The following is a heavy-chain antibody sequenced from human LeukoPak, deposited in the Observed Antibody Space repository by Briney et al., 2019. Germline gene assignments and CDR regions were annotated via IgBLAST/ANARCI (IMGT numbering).Heavy chain of an antibody. CDR1: GGSISSYY. D-gene: IGHD6-19*01. CDR2: IYYSGST. V-gene: IGHV4-59*01. Sequence: SETLSLTCTVSGGSISSYYWSWIRQPPGKGLEWIGYIYYSGSTNYNPSLKSRVTISVDTSKNQFSLKLSSVTAADTAVYYCARVAQQWLPPGGYYYYMDVWGKGTTVTVSS. J-gene: IGHJ6*03. CDR3: ARVAQQWLPPGGYYYYMDV.